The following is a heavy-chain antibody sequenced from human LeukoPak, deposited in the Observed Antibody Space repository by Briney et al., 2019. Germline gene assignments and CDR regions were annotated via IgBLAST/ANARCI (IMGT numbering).Heavy chain of an antibody. CDR1: GGSISSGGYS. D-gene: IGHD3-3*01. J-gene: IGHJ6*03. V-gene: IGHV4-61*08. CDR3: AREIVLADFWSGYYTTSYYMDV. CDR2: IYYSGST. Sequence: PSETLSLTCAVSGGSISSGGYSWSWIRQPPGKGLEWIGYIYYSGSTNYNPSLKSRVTISVDTSKNQFSLKLSSVTAADTAVYYCAREIVLADFWSGYYTTSYYMDVWGKGTTVTVSS.